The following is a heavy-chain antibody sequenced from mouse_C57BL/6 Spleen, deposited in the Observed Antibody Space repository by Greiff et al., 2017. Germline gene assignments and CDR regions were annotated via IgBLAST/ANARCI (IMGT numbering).Heavy chain of an antibody. J-gene: IGHJ2*01. D-gene: IGHD1-1*01. CDR1: GYSFTGYY. CDR3: ASSYYYGSSYPDY. Sequence: VQLKQSGPELVKPGASVKISCKASGYSFTGYYMNWVKQSPEKSLEWIGEINPSTGGTTYNQKFKAKATLTVDKSSSTAYMQLKSLTSEDSAVYYCASSYYYGSSYPDYWGQGTTLTVSS. CDR2: INPSTGGT. V-gene: IGHV1-42*01.